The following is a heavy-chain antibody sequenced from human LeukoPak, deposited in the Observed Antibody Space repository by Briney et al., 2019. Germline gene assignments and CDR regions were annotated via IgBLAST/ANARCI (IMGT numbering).Heavy chain of an antibody. Sequence: SETLSLTCDVYGGSFSGYYWSWIRQPPGKGLEGIGEINHSGSTNYSPSLKSRVTISVDTSKNQFSLKLRSVPAAETAVYYCARGLFWKWLVRGGPPLYYFDYWGQGTLVTVSS. CDR3: ARGLFWKWLVRGGPPLYYFDY. CDR2: INHSGST. CDR1: GGSFSGYY. D-gene: IGHD6-19*01. V-gene: IGHV4-34*01. J-gene: IGHJ4*02.